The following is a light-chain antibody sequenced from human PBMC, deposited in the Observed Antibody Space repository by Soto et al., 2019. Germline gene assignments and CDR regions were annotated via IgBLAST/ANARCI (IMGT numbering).Light chain of an antibody. V-gene: IGLV2-14*02. CDR3: SSFTISRNTVI. Sequence: QSALTQPASVSGSPGQSITISCTGTSSDFGNYNLVSWYQQHPGKVPKLILFEVNKRPSGVSNRFSGSKSGNTASLTISGLQAEDEADYYCSSFTISRNTVIFGGGTKLTVL. CDR2: EVN. CDR1: SSDFGNYNL. J-gene: IGLJ2*01.